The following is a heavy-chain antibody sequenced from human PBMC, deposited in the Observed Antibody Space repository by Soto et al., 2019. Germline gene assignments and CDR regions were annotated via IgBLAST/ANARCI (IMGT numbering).Heavy chain of an antibody. CDR2: INSDGSST. CDR3: ARVGPYDAFDI. D-gene: IGHD1-26*01. Sequence: GGSLRLSCAASGFTFSSYWMHWVRQAPGKGLVWVSRINSDGSSTSYADSVKGRFTISRDNAKNTLYLQMNSLRAEDTAVYYCARVGPYDAFDIWGQGTMVTVSS. J-gene: IGHJ3*02. CDR1: GFTFSSYW. V-gene: IGHV3-74*01.